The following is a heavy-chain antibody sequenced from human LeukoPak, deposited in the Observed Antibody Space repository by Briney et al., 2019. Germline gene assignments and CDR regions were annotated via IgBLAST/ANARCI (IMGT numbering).Heavy chain of an antibody. CDR1: GFTFSSYA. CDR2: ISYDGSNK. D-gene: IGHD6-19*01. V-gene: IGHV3-30*04. J-gene: IGHJ5*02. Sequence: PGGSLRLSCAASGFTFSSYAMPWVRQAPGKGLEWVAVISYDGSNKYYADSVKGRFTISRDNSKNTLYLQMNSLRAEDTAVYYCARAPAVADPNWFDPWGQGTLVTVSS. CDR3: ARAPAVADPNWFDP.